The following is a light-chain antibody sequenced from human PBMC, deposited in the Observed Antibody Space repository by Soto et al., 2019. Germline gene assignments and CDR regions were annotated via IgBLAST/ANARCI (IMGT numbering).Light chain of an antibody. V-gene: IGKV3-20*01. Sequence: EIVLTQSPGTQSLSPGERVTLSCRAGQSVSSIYLAWYQQKPGQAPRLLIYGASTRATGIPDRFSGSGSGTDFTLTISRLEPEDFAVYFCQHYGSSLITFGQGTRLEIK. CDR2: GAS. CDR1: QSVSSIY. CDR3: QHYGSSLIT. J-gene: IGKJ5*01.